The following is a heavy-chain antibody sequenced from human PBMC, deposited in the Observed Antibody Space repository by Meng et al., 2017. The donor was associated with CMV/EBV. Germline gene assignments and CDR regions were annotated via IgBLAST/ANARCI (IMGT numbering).Heavy chain of an antibody. J-gene: IGHJ5*02. D-gene: IGHD3-10*01. CDR3: ARGFTGVLLWFGESLGWFDP. CDR2: IYYSGST. V-gene: IGHV4-30-4*08. CDR1: GGSIGRGDYY. Sequence: VQRRELAPVMVKPSTSLSLYCTVSGGSIGRGDYYWSWFRQAPGKGLEWIGYIYYSGSTYYNPSLKSRVTISVDTSKNQFSLKLSSVTAADTAVYYCARGFTGVLLWFGESLGWFDPWGQGTLVTVSS.